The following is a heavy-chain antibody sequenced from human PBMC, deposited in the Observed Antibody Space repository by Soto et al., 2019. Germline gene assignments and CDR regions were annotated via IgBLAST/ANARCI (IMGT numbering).Heavy chain of an antibody. V-gene: IGHV4-34*01. D-gene: IGHD3-16*01. Sequence: SETLSLTCAVYGGSFSGYYWSWIRQPPGKGLEWIGEINHSGSTNYNPSLKSRVTISVDTSKNQFSLKLSSVTAADTAVYYCARGFGDPYNYYMDVWGKGTTVTVSS. CDR2: INHSGST. CDR3: ARGFGDPYNYYMDV. J-gene: IGHJ6*03. CDR1: GGSFSGYY.